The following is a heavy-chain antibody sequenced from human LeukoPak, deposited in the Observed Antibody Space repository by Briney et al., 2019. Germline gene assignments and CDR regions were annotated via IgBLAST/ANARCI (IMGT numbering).Heavy chain of an antibody. D-gene: IGHD3-9*01. CDR3: ARDRGVLRYFDWLFEFDY. J-gene: IGHJ4*02. V-gene: IGHV1-69*13. CDR1: GGTFSSYA. CDR2: IIPIFGTA. Sequence: SVKVSCRASGGTFSSYAISWVRQAPGQGLEWMGGIIPIFGTANYAQKFQGRVTITADESTSTAYMELSSLRSEDTAVYYCARDRGVLRYFDWLFEFDYWGQGTLVTVSS.